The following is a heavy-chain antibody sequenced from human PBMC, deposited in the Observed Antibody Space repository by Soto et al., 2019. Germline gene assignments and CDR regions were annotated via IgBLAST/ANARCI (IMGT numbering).Heavy chain of an antibody. Sequence: QVQLVESGGGVVQPGRSLRLSCAASGFTFSSYAMHWVRQAPGKGLEWVAVISYDGSNKYYADSVKGRFTISRDNSKNTLYLKMNSLRAEDTAVYYCARGWGDAFDIWGQGTMVTVSS. J-gene: IGHJ3*02. V-gene: IGHV3-30-3*01. CDR1: GFTFSSYA. CDR3: ARGWGDAFDI. CDR2: ISYDGSNK. D-gene: IGHD3-16*01.